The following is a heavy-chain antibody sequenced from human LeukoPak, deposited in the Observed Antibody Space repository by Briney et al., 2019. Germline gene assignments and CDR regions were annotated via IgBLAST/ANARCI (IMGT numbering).Heavy chain of an antibody. CDR2: IYPGNSDT. D-gene: IGHD6-13*01. CDR3: ARNGAAGTPNRFFNWFDP. J-gene: IGHJ5*02. Sequence: GESLKISCKGSGYSFTTYWIAWVRLMPGKGLEWMGLIYPGNSDTRYSPSFQGQVTFSADKSIDTAYLQWNSLQASDTAIYYCARNGAAGTPNRFFNWFDPWGQGTLVTVSS. CDR1: GYSFTTYW. V-gene: IGHV5-51*01.